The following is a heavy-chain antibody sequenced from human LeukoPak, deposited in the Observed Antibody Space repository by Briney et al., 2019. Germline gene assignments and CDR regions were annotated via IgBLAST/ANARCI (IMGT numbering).Heavy chain of an antibody. Sequence: GGSLRLSCAASGFTFSIYSLNWVRQAPGKGLEWVSYISGPSSTIYYADSVKGRFTVSRDNAKNSLYLQMNTLRAEDTAVYYCALVLLAATLDYWGQGTLVTVSS. CDR3: ALVLLAATLDY. CDR1: GFTFSIYS. D-gene: IGHD2-15*01. J-gene: IGHJ4*02. V-gene: IGHV3-48*04. CDR2: ISGPSSTI.